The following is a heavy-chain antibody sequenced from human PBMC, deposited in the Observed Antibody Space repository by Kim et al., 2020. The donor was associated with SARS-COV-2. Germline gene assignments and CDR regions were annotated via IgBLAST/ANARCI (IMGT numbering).Heavy chain of an antibody. CDR2: IYYTGST. CDR1: GASISSYY. CDR3: ANGPLPNGWFDP. Sequence: SETLSLTCTVSGASISSYYCSWIRQPPGKGLEWIGYIYYTGSTNYNPSLESRVTITLDTSKNQFSLKLTSVTAADTAVYYCANGPLPNGWFDPWGQGTLVTVSS. D-gene: IGHD1-1*01. J-gene: IGHJ5*02. V-gene: IGHV4-59*08.